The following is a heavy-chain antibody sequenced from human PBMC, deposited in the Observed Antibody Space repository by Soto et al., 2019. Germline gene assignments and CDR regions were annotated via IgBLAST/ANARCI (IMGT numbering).Heavy chain of an antibody. Sequence: SLPLSLTGAISWDSFSSTIAACSWIRQSPSRGLEWLGRTYYRSKWYSDYAVSVKSRITINPDTSKNQFSLQLNSVTPEDTAVYYCARGSYYSGWVWGQGTLVTVS. CDR2: TYYRSKWYS. D-gene: IGHD6-19*01. V-gene: IGHV6-1*01. J-gene: IGHJ4*02. CDR3: ARGSYYSGWV. CDR1: WDSFSSTIAA.